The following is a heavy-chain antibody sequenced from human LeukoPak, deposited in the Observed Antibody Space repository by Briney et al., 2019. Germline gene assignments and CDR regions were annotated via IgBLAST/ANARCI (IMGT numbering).Heavy chain of an antibody. CDR3: ARGPGDGGNSTKIFDY. D-gene: IGHD4-23*01. CDR2: INHSGST. J-gene: IGHJ4*02. CDR1: GGSFSGYY. Sequence: PSETLSLTCAVYGGSFSGYYWSWIRQPPGKGLEWIGEINHSGSTNYNPSLKSQVTISVNTSKNQFSLKLSSVTAAGTAVYYCARGPGDGGNSTKIFDYWGQGTLVTVSS. V-gene: IGHV4-34*01.